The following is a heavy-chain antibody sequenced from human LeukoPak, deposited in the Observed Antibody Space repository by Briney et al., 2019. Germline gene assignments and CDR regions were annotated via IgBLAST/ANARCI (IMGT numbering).Heavy chain of an antibody. J-gene: IGHJ3*01. CDR2: IFRSGSP. CDR1: GGPISSGGFS. D-gene: IGHD1-26*01. CDR3: ARDRAGLGLLDF. V-gene: IGHV4-30-2*01. Sequence: PSETLSLTCTVSGGPISSGGFSWTWIRQPPGKGLEWIGYIFRSGSPSYNPSLRSRVTISVDTSTNQFSLRLNSVTAADTAMYYCARDRAGLGLLDFWGQGTMVTVFS.